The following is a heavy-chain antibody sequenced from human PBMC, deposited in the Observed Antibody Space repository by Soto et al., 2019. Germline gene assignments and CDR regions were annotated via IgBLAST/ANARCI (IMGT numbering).Heavy chain of an antibody. D-gene: IGHD6-13*01. Sequence: SETLSLTCAVYGVSFSGYYWSWIRQPPGEGLEWIGEINHSGSTNYNPSLKSRVTISVDTSKNQFSLKLSSVTAADTAVYYCARWGIAAAGTGRKNYWGQGTLVTVSS. J-gene: IGHJ4*02. V-gene: IGHV4-34*01. CDR1: GVSFSGYY. CDR2: INHSGST. CDR3: ARWGIAAAGTGRKNY.